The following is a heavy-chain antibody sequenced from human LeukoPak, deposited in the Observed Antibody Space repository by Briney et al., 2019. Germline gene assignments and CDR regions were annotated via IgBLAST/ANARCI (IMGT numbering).Heavy chain of an antibody. V-gene: IGHV4-39*01. D-gene: IGHD3-3*01. CDR3: ARSYYDFWSGYYRPNWFDP. CDR1: GGSISSSSYY. CDR2: IYYSGST. Sequence: SETLSLTCTVSGGSISSSSYYWGWIRPPPGKGLEWIGSIYYSGSTYYNPSLKSRVTISVDTSKNQFSLKLSSVTAADTAVYYCARSYYDFWSGYYRPNWFDPWGQGTLVTVSS. J-gene: IGHJ5*02.